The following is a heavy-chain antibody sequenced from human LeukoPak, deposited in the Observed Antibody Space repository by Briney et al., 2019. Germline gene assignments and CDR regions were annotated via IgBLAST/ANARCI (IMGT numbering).Heavy chain of an antibody. Sequence: GGSLRLSCAASGFTFTTYWMSWVRQAPGKGLEWVANIKQDGTEKYYVDSVKGRFTISRDNAKNSLYLQMNSLRAEDTAVYYCARDSRGYYYWGQGTLVTVSS. CDR3: ARDSRGYYY. CDR2: IKQDGTEK. CDR1: GFTFTTYW. J-gene: IGHJ4*02. V-gene: IGHV3-7*01. D-gene: IGHD1-26*01.